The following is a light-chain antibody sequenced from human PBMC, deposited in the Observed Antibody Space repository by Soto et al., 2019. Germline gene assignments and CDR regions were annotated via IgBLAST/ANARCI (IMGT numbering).Light chain of an antibody. CDR3: CSYVGATTYV. Sequence: QSALTQPASVSGSPGQSITISCTGTSSTVGGFNVVSWYQQHPGKAPKVIIYEGIKRPSGVSNRFSGSNSGGTASLTISGLQAEDEADYYCCSYVGATTYVFGPGTKVTVL. CDR1: SSTVGGFNV. V-gene: IGLV2-23*01. CDR2: EGI. J-gene: IGLJ1*01.